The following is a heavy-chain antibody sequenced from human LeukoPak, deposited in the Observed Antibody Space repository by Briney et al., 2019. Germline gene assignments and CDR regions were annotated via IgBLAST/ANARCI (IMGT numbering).Heavy chain of an antibody. J-gene: IGHJ5*02. D-gene: IGHD2-2*01. Sequence: SQTLSLTCTVSGDSISSGGYYWSWIRQHPGKGLEWIGYIYYSGSTYYNPSLKSRVTISVDTSKNQFSLKLSSVTAADTAVYYCARDKREYQLPTVGHWFDPWGQGTLVTVSS. CDR3: ARDKREYQLPTVGHWFDP. V-gene: IGHV4-31*03. CDR1: GDSISSGGYY. CDR2: IYYSGST.